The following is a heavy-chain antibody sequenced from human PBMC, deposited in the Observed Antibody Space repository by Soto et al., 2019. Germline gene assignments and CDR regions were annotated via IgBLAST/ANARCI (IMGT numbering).Heavy chain of an antibody. CDR3: ARGRSNYYYYYGMDV. J-gene: IGHJ6*02. CDR2: INHSGST. V-gene: IGHV4-34*01. Sequence: SETLSLTCAVYGGSFSGYYWSWIRQPPGKGLEWIGEINHSGSTNYNPSLKSRVTISVDTSKNQFSLKLSSVTAADTAVYYCARGRSNYYYYYGMDVWGQGTTVTVSS. CDR1: GGSFSGYY.